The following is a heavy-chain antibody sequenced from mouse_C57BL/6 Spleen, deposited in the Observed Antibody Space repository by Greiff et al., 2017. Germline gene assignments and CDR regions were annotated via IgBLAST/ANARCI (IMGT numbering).Heavy chain of an antibody. V-gene: IGHV5-6*02. J-gene: IGHJ4*01. D-gene: IGHD2-1*01. CDR1: GFTFSSYG. CDR2: ISSGGSYT. CDR3: ARPPFYYGNYYAMDY. Sequence: DVMLVESGGDLVKPGGSLKLSCAASGFTFSSYGMSWVRQTPDKRLEWVATISSGGSYTYYPDSVKGRFTISRDNAKNTLYLQMSSLKSEDTAMYYCARPPFYYGNYYAMDYWGQGTSVTVSS.